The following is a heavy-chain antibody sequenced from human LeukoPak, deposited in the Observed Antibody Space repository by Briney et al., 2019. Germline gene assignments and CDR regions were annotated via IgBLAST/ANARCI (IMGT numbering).Heavy chain of an antibody. V-gene: IGHV4-38-2*02. D-gene: IGHD6-19*01. J-gene: IGHJ4*02. Sequence: SVTLSLTCSVSGYSISSGYYWGWIRQPPGKGLEWIATIYYSGTTYYNPSLKSRVTISVDTSKNQFSLKMRSVTAADTAVYYCARISPGVVAGTFPSVYWGQGTLVTVSS. CDR3: ARISPGVVAGTFPSVY. CDR2: IYYSGTT. CDR1: GYSISSGYY.